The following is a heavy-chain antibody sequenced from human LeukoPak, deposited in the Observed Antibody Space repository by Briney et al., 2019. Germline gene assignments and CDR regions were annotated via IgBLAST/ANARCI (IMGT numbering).Heavy chain of an antibody. CDR2: INHSGST. Sequence: SETLSLTCAVYGGSFSGYYWSWIRQPPGKGLEWIGEINHSGSTNYNPSLKSRVTISVDTSKNQFSLKLSSVTAADTAVYYCARVGIAESYWGQGTLVTVSS. D-gene: IGHD6-13*01. V-gene: IGHV4-34*01. CDR3: ARVGIAESY. CDR1: GGSFSGYY. J-gene: IGHJ4*02.